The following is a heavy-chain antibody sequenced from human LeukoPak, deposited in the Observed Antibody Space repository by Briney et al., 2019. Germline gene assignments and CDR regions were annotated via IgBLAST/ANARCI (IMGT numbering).Heavy chain of an antibody. D-gene: IGHD3-22*01. J-gene: IGHJ4*02. CDR3: ARGTDYYGSSGYYPLFDY. CDR2: INPNSSGT. CDR1: GYTFTSYY. Sequence: ASVKVSCKASGYTFTSYYMHWVRQAPGQGLERMGWINPNSSGTNYAQKFQGRVTMTRDTSISTAYMELSRLRSDDTAVYYCARGTDYYGSSGYYPLFDYWGQGTLVTVSS. V-gene: IGHV1-2*02.